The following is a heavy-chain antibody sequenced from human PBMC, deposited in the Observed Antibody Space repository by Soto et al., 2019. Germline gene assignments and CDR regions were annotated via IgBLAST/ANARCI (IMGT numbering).Heavy chain of an antibody. CDR3: ARGRIIGP. Sequence: SETLSLTCTVTGGSISTFLWNWIRQPPGKGLEWIGSIYYSGSTNYNPSLNSRVTISVDTSKNQFSLKLNSVTAADTAVYYCARGRIIGPGGGGALVTVSS. CDR1: GGSISTFL. D-gene: IGHD2-15*01. V-gene: IGHV4-59*01. CDR2: IYYSGST. J-gene: IGHJ5*02.